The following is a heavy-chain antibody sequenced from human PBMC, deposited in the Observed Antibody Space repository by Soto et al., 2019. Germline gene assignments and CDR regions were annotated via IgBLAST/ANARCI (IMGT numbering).Heavy chain of an antibody. CDR1: GYAFSNYY. D-gene: IGHD6-6*01. CDR2: IYPGDSAA. Sequence: GESPKFSCQASGYAFSNYYIGWVRQMPGQGLEWMGTIYPGDSAARYSPSFPGQVTLSGDKSIITAYLQWNSLKASDTALYYCASPFSTSGDSFDIWGQGTMVTVSS. CDR3: ASPFSTSGDSFDI. J-gene: IGHJ3*02. V-gene: IGHV5-51*01.